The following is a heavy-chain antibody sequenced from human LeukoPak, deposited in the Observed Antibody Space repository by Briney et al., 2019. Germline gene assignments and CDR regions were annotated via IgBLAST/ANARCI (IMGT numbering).Heavy chain of an antibody. V-gene: IGHV3-66*01. CDR1: GFSVSNTY. CDR2: IFRGEKT. Sequence: GGSLRLSCAASGFSVSNTYMSWVRQAPGEGLEGGSVIFRGEKTYYADSVKGRFTISRDSSTNTVYLQMASLRAEDTAIYYCVKEVPGTTVYDWGQGTLVTVSS. J-gene: IGHJ4*02. CDR3: VKEVPGTTVYD. D-gene: IGHD4-17*01.